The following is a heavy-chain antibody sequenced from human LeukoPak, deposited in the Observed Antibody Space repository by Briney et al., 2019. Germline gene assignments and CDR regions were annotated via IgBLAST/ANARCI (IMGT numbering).Heavy chain of an antibody. CDR2: LSGDGSSP. D-gene: IGHD6-19*01. V-gene: IGHV3-23*01. Sequence: GGSLRLSCAASGFTFNIHAMSWVRQAPGKGLEWVSALSGDGSSPNYADSVKGRFTISRDNSEKKLFLEMNSLRVEDTAVYYCAKEGTGYYFNNWGQGALVTVSS. CDR1: GFTFNIHA. J-gene: IGHJ4*02. CDR3: AKEGTGYYFNN.